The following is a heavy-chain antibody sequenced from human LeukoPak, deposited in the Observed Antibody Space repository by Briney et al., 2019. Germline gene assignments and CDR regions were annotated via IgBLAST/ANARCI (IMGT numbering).Heavy chain of an antibody. J-gene: IGHJ3*02. V-gene: IGHV4-4*09. CDR2: IYTSGST. D-gene: IGHD2-2*01. CDR1: GGSFSSYY. CDR3: ARRLRTSRASDI. Sequence: SETLSLTCTVSGGSFSSYYWSWIRQPPGKGLEWIGYIYTSGSTNYNPSLKSRVTISVDTSKNQFSLRLSSVTAADTAVYYCARRLRTSRASDIWGQGTMVTVSS.